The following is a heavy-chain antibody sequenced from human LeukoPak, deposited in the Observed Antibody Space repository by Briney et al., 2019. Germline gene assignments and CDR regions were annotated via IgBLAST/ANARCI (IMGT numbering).Heavy chain of an antibody. CDR1: GFTFSSFA. V-gene: IGHV3-23*01. J-gene: IGHJ4*02. D-gene: IGHD6-13*01. CDR3: AKRIAAANSFDY. Sequence: PGGSLRLSCAASGFTFSSFAMSWVRQAPGKGLEGVSAISGSGGSTYYADSVKGRFTISRDNSENTLYLQMNSLRAEDTAVYFCAKRIAAANSFDYWGQGTLVTVSS. CDR2: ISGSGGST.